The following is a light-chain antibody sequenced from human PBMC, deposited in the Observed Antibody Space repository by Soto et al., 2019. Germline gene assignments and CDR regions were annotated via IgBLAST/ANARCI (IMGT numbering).Light chain of an antibody. CDR3: LQYHNLWA. CDR1: QNIYSN. Sequence: ILMTQSPATLSVSPGERATLSCRASQNIYSNIAWYQHRPGQAPRLLIYRASTRATGVPARFSGSGSGTEFTLTISSLQPEDFAVYSCLQYHNLWAFGQGTKVDIK. V-gene: IGKV3-15*01. CDR2: RAS. J-gene: IGKJ1*01.